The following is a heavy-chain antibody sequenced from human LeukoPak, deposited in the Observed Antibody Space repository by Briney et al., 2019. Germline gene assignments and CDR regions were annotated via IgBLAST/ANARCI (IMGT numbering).Heavy chain of an antibody. CDR3: ARDRGGSGDFDY. CDR1: GGTFSSYA. V-gene: IGHV1-69*05. Sequence: SVKVSCKASGGTFSSYAISWVRQAPGQGLEWMGGIIPIFGTANYAQKFQGRVTITTDESTSTAYMELSSLRSEDTAVYYCARDRGGSGDFDYWGQGTLVTVSS. CDR2: IIPIFGTA. J-gene: IGHJ4*02. D-gene: IGHD2-15*01.